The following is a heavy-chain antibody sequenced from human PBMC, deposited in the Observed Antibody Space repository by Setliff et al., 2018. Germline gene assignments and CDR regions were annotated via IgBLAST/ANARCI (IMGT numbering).Heavy chain of an antibody. CDR1: GFTFSSHW. CDR2: ISYSGSDT. J-gene: IGHJ4*02. CDR3: AKVITAIGYPPFDS. Sequence: PGGSLRLSCGASGFTFSSHWMTWVRQSPGEGLEWVAAISYSGSDTYYADSVKGRFSISRDNSRDTLFLQMNRLRAEDTAFYYCAKVITAIGYPPFDSWGQGVLVTVSS. D-gene: IGHD6-13*01. V-gene: IGHV3-30*18.